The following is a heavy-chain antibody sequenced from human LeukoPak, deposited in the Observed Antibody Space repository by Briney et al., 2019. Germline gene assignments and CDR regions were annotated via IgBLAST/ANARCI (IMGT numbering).Heavy chain of an antibody. D-gene: IGHD6-19*01. CDR1: GGTFSSYA. CDR3: ARDPRIAVAGDAFDI. V-gene: IGHV1-69*06. CDR2: IIPIFGTA. Sequence: SVKVSCKASGGTFSSYAISWVRQAPGQGLEWMGGIIPIFGTANYAQKFQGRVTITADKSTSTAYMELSSLRSEDTAVYYCARDPRIAVAGDAFDIWGQGTMVTVSS. J-gene: IGHJ3*02.